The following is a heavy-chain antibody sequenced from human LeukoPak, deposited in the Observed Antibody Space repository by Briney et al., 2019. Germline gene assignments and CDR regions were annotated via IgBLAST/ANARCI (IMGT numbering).Heavy chain of an antibody. Sequence: GGSLRLSCEASGFSFPYGMSWVRQAPGKGLEWVSGITNSGENTYYADSVKGRFTISRDNAKNSLYLQMNSLRAEDTAVYYCARGGNWGWNWLDPWGQGTLVTVSS. CDR1: GFSFPYG. D-gene: IGHD7-27*01. CDR3: ARGGNWGWNWLDP. CDR2: ITNSGENT. V-gene: IGHV3-21*01. J-gene: IGHJ5*02.